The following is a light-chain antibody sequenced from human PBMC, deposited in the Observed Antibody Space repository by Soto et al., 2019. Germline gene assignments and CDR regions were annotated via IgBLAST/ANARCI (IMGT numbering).Light chain of an antibody. J-gene: IGKJ4*01. Sequence: EIVLTQSPGTLSLSPGERATLSCRASQSVSSCYLAWYQQKPGQAPRLLIYGASSRATGIPDRFSGSGSGTDFTLTISILEPEDFAVYYCQLSELTFGGGTKVEIK. V-gene: IGKV3-20*01. CDR3: QLSELT. CDR1: QSVSSCY. CDR2: GAS.